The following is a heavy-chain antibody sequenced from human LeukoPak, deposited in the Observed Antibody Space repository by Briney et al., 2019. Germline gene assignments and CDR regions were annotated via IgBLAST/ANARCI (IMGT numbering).Heavy chain of an antibody. Sequence: ASVKVSCKASGYTFTSYGISWVRQAPGQGLEWMGWISAYNGNTNYAQKLQGRVTMTTDTSTSTAYMELRSLRSDDTAVYYCARAGDYVWGSYSNSFDYWGQGTLVTVSS. V-gene: IGHV1-18*01. J-gene: IGHJ4*02. CDR2: ISAYNGNT. D-gene: IGHD3-16*01. CDR1: GYTFTSYG. CDR3: ARAGDYVWGSYSNSFDY.